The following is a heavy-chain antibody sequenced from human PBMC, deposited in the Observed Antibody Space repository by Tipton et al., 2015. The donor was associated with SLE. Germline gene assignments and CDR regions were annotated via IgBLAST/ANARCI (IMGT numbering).Heavy chain of an antibody. D-gene: IGHD2-8*02. CDR3: AYATLVAFDY. J-gene: IGHJ4*02. CDR2: INYSGST. Sequence: TLSLTCTVSGGSISSSSYYWGWIRQTPGKGLEWIGSINYSGSTFYNPSLKSRVTISVDTSKNQFSLKLTSVTAADTAVYYCAYATLVAFDYWGQGTLVTVSS. V-gene: IGHV4-39*01. CDR1: GGSISSSSYY.